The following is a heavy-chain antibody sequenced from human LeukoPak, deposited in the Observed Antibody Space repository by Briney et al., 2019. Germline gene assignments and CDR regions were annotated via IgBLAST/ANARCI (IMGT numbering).Heavy chain of an antibody. Sequence: GGSLRLSCAASGFTFSGYSFNWVRQAPGKGLEWVSFISGSRTYIYYADSVKGRFTISRDNAKNSLYLQMNSLRAEDTAVYYCARDAGGYYAYWGQGTLVTVSS. V-gene: IGHV3-21*01. CDR3: ARDAGGYYAY. J-gene: IGHJ4*02. D-gene: IGHD3-22*01. CDR1: GFTFSGYS. CDR2: ISGSRTYI.